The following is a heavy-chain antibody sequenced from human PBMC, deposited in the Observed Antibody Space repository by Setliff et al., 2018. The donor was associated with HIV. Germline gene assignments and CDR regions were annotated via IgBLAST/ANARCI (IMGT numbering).Heavy chain of an antibody. CDR3: ARDYGSGSYYPY. V-gene: IGHV1-18*01. CDR1: GYTFTSYG. D-gene: IGHD3-10*01. Sequence: VSVKVSCKASGYTFTSYGISWVRQAPGQGLEWMGWISAYNGNTNYAQKFQGRVTMTRDTSTNTLYLELSSLRSEDTAVYYCARDYGSGSYYPYWGQGTLVTVSS. J-gene: IGHJ4*02. CDR2: ISAYNGNT.